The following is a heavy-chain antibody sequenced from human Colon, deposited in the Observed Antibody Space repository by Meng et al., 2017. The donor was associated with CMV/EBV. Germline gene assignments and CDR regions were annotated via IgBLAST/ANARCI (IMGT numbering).Heavy chain of an antibody. CDR2: IDANSGGT. Sequence: QLVQSGAEWKGPGASVKVSCKASGFTFTGHYMHWARQAPGQGLEWMGWIDANSGGTNYAQKFQGRLTMTRDTSISTVYMELNRLRSDDTAVYFCARDGIRGVFFFDYWGQGTPVTVSS. J-gene: IGHJ4*02. CDR1: GFTFTGHY. CDR3: ARDGIRGVFFFDY. D-gene: IGHD1-14*01. V-gene: IGHV1-2*02.